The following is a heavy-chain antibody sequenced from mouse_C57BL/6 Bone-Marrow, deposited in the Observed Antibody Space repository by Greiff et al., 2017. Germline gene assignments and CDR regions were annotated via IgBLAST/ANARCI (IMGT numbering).Heavy chain of an antibody. J-gene: IGHJ1*03. CDR3: ARDWGDGSSWGDWYFDV. CDR2: IDPSDSYT. CDR1: GYTFTSYW. V-gene: IGHV1-69*01. D-gene: IGHD1-1*01. Sequence: QVQLKQPGAELVMPGASVKLSCKASGYTFTSYWMHWVKQRPGQGLEWIGEIDPSDSYTNYNQQFKGKSTLTVDKSSSTAYMPLSSLTSEDSAVYYCARDWGDGSSWGDWYFDVGGTGTTVTVSS.